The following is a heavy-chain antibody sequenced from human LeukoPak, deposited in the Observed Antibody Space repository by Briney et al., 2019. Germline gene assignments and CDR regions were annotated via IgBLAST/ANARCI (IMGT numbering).Heavy chain of an antibody. D-gene: IGHD6-13*01. CDR1: GFTFSTYW. J-gene: IGHJ3*02. CDR3: ARVRGRGQQQLVQIGAFDI. CDR2: INRDGSTS. V-gene: IGHV3-74*01. Sequence: PGGSLRLSCAASGFTFSTYWMHWVRQAPGKGLVWVSRINRDGSTSNYADSVRGRFTIFRDNAKNTLYLQMNSLTAEDTAVYYCARVRGRGQQQLVQIGAFDIWGQGTMVTVSS.